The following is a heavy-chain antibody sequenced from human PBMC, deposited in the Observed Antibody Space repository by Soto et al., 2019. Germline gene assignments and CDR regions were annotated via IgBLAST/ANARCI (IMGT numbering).Heavy chain of an antibody. V-gene: IGHV1-69*08. D-gene: IGHD2-21*02. Sequence: QVQLVQSGAEVKKPGSSVKVSCKACGGTFSSYTISWVRQAPGQGLEWMGRIIPILGIANYAQKFQGRVTITADKSTSTAYMELSSLRSEDTAVYYCARDGAYCGGDCYRYWYFDLWGRGTLVTVSS. CDR2: IIPILGIA. J-gene: IGHJ2*01. CDR1: GGTFSSYT. CDR3: ARDGAYCGGDCYRYWYFDL.